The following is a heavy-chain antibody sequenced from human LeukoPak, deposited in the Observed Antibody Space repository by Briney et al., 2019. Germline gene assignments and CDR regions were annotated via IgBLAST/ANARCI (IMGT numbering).Heavy chain of an antibody. Sequence: ASVKVSCKASGYTFTGYYVHWVRQAPGQGLEWMGWINPNSGVTNYAQNFQGRVTLTRDTSINTAYMELSSLRSDDTAVYYCARGAHYHDSSQGYDYWGQGTLVTVSS. D-gene: IGHD3-22*01. CDR2: INPNSGVT. CDR3: ARGAHYHDSSQGYDY. CDR1: GYTFTGYY. J-gene: IGHJ4*02. V-gene: IGHV1-2*02.